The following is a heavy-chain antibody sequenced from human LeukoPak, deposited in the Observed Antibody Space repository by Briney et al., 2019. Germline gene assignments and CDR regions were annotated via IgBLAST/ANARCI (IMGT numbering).Heavy chain of an antibody. CDR2: IKQDGSEK. J-gene: IGHJ3*02. V-gene: IGHV3-7*01. CDR1: GFTFSSYW. CDR3: AREEGRITIFGVPTGAFDI. Sequence: GGSLRLSCAASGFTFSSYWMSWVRQAPGKGLEWVANIKQDGSEKYYVDSVKGRFTISRDNAKNSLYLQMNSLRAEDTAVYYCAREEGRITIFGVPTGAFDIWGQGTMVTVSS. D-gene: IGHD3-3*01.